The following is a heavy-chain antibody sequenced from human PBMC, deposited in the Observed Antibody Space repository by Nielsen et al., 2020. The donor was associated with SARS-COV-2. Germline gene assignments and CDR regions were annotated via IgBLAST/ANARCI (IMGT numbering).Heavy chain of an antibody. CDR3: ARESSDYDHYNYGMDV. V-gene: IGHV4-31*03. J-gene: IGHJ6*02. D-gene: IGHD5-12*01. CDR1: GGSLSSGGYY. CDR2: IYFSGRT. Sequence: TPSLTSTVSGGSLSSGGYYCNWIRHHPGKGLAWIGYIYFSGRTCYNPSLKSRVTISVDTSKNQFSLSLRSVTAADTAVYYCARESSDYDHYNYGMDVWGQGTTVTVSS.